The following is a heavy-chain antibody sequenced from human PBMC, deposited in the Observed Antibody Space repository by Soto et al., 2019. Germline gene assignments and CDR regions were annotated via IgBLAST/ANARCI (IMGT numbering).Heavy chain of an antibody. Sequence: TSGTLSLTCTVSGGSISSGDYYWGWIRQPPGKGLEWIGSIYYSGSTYYNPSLKSRVTISVDTSKNQFSLKLSSVTAADTAVYYCARQLDTSSSWWGGNYFDYWGQGTLVNVSS. J-gene: IGHJ4*02. D-gene: IGHD6-13*01. V-gene: IGHV4-39*01. CDR1: GGSISSGDYY. CDR2: IYYSGST. CDR3: ARQLDTSSSWWGGNYFDY.